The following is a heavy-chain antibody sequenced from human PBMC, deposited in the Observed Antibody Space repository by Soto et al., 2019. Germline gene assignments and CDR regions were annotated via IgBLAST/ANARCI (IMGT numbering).Heavy chain of an antibody. CDR2: IDPSDSYT. V-gene: IGHV5-10-1*01. J-gene: IGHJ6*02. CDR3: ARQLIAPAGIAYGMNV. Sequence: GESLKSSGKGAGYSFTSYWISWVRQMPGKGLEWMGRIDPSDSYTNYSPSFQGHVTISADKSISTAYLQWSSLKASDTAMYYSARQLIAPAGIAYGMNVWDQGTTAIFSS. CDR1: GYSFTSYW. D-gene: IGHD6-13*01.